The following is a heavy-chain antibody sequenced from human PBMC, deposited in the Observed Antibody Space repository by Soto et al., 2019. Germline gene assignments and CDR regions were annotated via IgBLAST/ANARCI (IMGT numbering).Heavy chain of an antibody. Sequence: QVQLVQSGAEVKKPGSSVKVSCKASGGTFSSYAISWVRQAPGQGLEWMGGIIPMFGTPNYAQQFQGRVTFTADESTRTASMELSTLRSEDTAIYYCASPYCSSSSCSQSILDYYSYGVDVWGQGTTVTVSS. CDR1: GGTFSSYA. V-gene: IGHV1-69*01. D-gene: IGHD2-2*01. CDR3: ASPYCSSSSCSQSILDYYSYGVDV. J-gene: IGHJ6*02. CDR2: IIPMFGTP.